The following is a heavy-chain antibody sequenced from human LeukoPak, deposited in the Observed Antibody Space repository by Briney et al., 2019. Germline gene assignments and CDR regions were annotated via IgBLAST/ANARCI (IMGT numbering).Heavy chain of an antibody. CDR3: TTGGSSWYWYYYYYMDV. V-gene: IGHV3-15*01. CDR2: IKSKTDGGTT. CDR1: GFTFSNAW. Sequence: GGSLRLSCAASGFTFSNAWVSWVRQAPGKGLEWVGRIKSKTDGGTTDYAAPVKGRFTISRDDSKNTLYLQMNSLKTEDTAVYYCTTGGSSWYWYYYYYMDVWGKGTTVTVSS. D-gene: IGHD6-13*01. J-gene: IGHJ6*03.